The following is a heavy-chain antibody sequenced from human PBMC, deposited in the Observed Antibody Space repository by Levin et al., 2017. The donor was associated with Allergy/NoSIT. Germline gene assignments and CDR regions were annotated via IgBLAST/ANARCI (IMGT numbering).Heavy chain of an antibody. V-gene: IGHV4-59*01. D-gene: IGHD3-16*01. J-gene: IGHJ4*02. Sequence: SETLSLTCTVSGGSISSYYWSWIRQPPGKGLEWIGYIYYRWSTNYNPSLKRRVTISVDTSKNQFSLKLRSLTAADTAVYYCARSVHRWGGIDYWGQGTLVTVSS. CDR2: IYYRWST. CDR3: ARSVHRWGGIDY. CDR1: GGSISSYY.